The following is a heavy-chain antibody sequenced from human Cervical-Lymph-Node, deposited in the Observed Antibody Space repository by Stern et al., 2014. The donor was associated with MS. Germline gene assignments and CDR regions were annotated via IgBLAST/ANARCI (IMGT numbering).Heavy chain of an antibody. V-gene: IGHV1-2*02. CDR1: GYSFTAYY. CDR2: IDPNSGGT. J-gene: IGHJ6*02. Sequence: QVQLVESGAEVKKPGASVKVSCKASGYSFTAYYMHWVRQAPRQGIELMGWIDPNSGGTKSAQNVQGRVTMTRDTSISTFYMELSGLTSDDTAVFYCARERHSMYVWGQGTTVTVSS. CDR3: ARERHSMYV.